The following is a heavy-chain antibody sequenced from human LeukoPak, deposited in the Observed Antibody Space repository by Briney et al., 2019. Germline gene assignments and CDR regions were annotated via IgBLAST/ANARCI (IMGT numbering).Heavy chain of an antibody. CDR1: GGTFSSYA. CDR2: IIPIFGTA. Sequence: ASVKVSCKASGGTFSSYAISWVRQAPGQGLEWMGGIIPIFGTANYAQKFQGRVTITADESTSTAYMELSSLRSEDTAVYYCAHLRKSGVAYWGQGTLVTVSS. D-gene: IGHD5-12*01. V-gene: IGHV1-69*13. J-gene: IGHJ4*02. CDR3: AHLRKSGVAY.